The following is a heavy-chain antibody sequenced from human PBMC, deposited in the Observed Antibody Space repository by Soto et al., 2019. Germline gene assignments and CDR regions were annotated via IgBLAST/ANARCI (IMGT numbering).Heavy chain of an antibody. J-gene: IGHJ4*02. CDR3: ARVREPWLSLFSPLDY. CDR1: GFTFSSYA. V-gene: IGHV3-30-3*01. Sequence: GGSLGLSCAASGFTFSSYAMHWVRQAPGNGLEWVALILYDGSNKYFTDSVKGRFTISRDNSKNTLYLQMNSLRAEDTAVYYCARVREPWLSLFSPLDYWGQGTLVTVSS. CDR2: ILYDGSNK. D-gene: IGHD3-22*01.